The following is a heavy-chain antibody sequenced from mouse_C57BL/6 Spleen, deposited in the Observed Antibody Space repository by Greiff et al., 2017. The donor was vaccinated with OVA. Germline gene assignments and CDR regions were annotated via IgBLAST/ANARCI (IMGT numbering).Heavy chain of an antibody. CDR2: INYDGSST. CDR1: GFTFSDYY. CDR3: AREGGYWYFEV. Sequence: EVKLVESEGGLVQPGSSMKLSCTASGFTFSDYYMAWVRQVPEKGLEWVANINYDGSSTYYLDSLKSRFIISRDNAKNILYLQMSSLKSEDTATYCWAREGGYWYFEVWGTGTTVTVSS. V-gene: IGHV5-16*01. J-gene: IGHJ1*03.